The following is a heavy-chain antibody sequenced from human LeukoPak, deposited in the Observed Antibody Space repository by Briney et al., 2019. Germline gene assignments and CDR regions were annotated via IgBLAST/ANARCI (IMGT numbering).Heavy chain of an antibody. Sequence: PGGSLRLSCAASGFTFNIYNMNWVRQAPGKGLEWVANIKQDGSEKYYVDSVKGRFTISRDNAKNSLYLQMNSLRAEDTAVYYCARTTNYWGQGTLVTVSS. CDR1: GFTFNIYN. CDR3: ARTTNY. V-gene: IGHV3-7*03. D-gene: IGHD1-1*01. CDR2: IKQDGSEK. J-gene: IGHJ4*02.